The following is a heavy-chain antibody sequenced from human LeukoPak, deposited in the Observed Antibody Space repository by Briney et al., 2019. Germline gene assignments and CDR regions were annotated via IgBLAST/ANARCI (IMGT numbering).Heavy chain of an antibody. J-gene: IGHJ4*02. CDR1: GGSISSYY. V-gene: IGHV4-4*07. D-gene: IGHD4-17*01. CDR2: IYTSGST. CDR3: ARYPLGDDYGDYGGDY. Sequence: SETLSLTCTVSGGSISSYYWSWIRQPAGKGLEWIGRIYTSGSTNYNPSLESRVTMSVDTSKNQFSLKLSSVTAADTAVYYCARYPLGDDYGDYGGDYWGQGTLVTVSS.